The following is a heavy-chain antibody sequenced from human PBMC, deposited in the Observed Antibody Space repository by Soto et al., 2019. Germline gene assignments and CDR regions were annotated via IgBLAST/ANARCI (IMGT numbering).Heavy chain of an antibody. Sequence: QVQLVESGGGVVQPGRSLRLSCAASGFTFSSYGMHWVRQAPGKGLEWVAVISDDGSNKYYADSVKGRFTISRDNAKNTLYLQMNSLRAEDTAVYYCAKDYGDYGGGAFDIWGQGTMVTVSS. CDR3: AKDYGDYGGGAFDI. D-gene: IGHD4-17*01. CDR1: GFTFSSYG. V-gene: IGHV3-30*18. CDR2: ISDDGSNK. J-gene: IGHJ3*02.